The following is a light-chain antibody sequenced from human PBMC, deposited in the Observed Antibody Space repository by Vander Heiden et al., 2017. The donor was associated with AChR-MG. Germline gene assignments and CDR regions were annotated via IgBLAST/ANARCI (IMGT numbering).Light chain of an antibody. J-gene: IGKJ1*01. CDR1: QSVSSN. V-gene: IGKV3-15*01. Sequence: EIVMTQSPATLSVSPGERATLSCRASQSVSSNIAWYQQKPGQAPRLRIYGASTRATGIPARFSGSGSGTEFTLTISSLQSDSFAVYYCQQYNHWPATFGQGSKVEIK. CDR3: QQYNHWPAT. CDR2: GAS.